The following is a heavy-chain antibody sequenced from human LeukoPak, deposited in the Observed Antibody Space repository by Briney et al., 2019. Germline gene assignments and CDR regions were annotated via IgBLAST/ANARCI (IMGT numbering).Heavy chain of an antibody. CDR2: IGTAGDT. J-gene: IGHJ6*03. CDR1: GFTFSSYD. Sequence: PGGSLRLSCAASGFTFSSYDMHWVRHATGKGLEWVSAIGTAGDTYYPGSVKGRFTISRENAKNSLYLQMNSLRAGDTAVYYCARGKQLVFRQGSYMDVWGKGTTVTVSS. D-gene: IGHD6-13*01. CDR3: ARGKQLVFRQGSYMDV. V-gene: IGHV3-13*01.